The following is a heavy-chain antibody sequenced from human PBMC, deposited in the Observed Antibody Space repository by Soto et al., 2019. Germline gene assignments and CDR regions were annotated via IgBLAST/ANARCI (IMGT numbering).Heavy chain of an antibody. D-gene: IGHD6-6*01. J-gene: IGHJ4*02. CDR1: GGSISSGGYS. CDR3: ARDSFPSSSPLYFDY. Sequence: PSETLSLTCAVSGGSISSGGYSWSWIRQPPGKGLEWIGYIYHSGSTYYNPSLKSRVTISVDRSKNQFSLKLSSVTAADTAVYYCARDSFPSSSPLYFDYWGQGTRGTVSS. CDR2: IYHSGST. V-gene: IGHV4-30-2*01.